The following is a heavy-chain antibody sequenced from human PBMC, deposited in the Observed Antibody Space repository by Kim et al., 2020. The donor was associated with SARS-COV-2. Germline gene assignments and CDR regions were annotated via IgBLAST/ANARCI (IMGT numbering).Heavy chain of an antibody. CDR2: TT. J-gene: IGHJ4*02. CDR3: TTDPVAAAGT. D-gene: IGHD6-13*01. V-gene: IGHV3-15*01. Sequence: TTDYAAPVKGRFTISRDDSKNTLYLQMHSLKTEDTAVYYCTTDPVAAAGTWGQGTLVTVSS.